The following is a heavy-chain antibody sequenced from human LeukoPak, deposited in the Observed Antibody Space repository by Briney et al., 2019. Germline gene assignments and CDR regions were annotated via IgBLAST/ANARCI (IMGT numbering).Heavy chain of an antibody. CDR1: GFTFSGAA. Sequence: GGSLRLSCAASGFTFSGAAMHWVRQASGKGLEWVGHIRSRSNSYATAYAASVKGRFTISRDDSKNTAYLQMNSLKTEDTAVYYCTKPGGAVSGTQFDYWGQGTLVTVSS. J-gene: IGHJ4*02. V-gene: IGHV3-73*01. D-gene: IGHD6-19*01. CDR2: IRSRSNSYAT. CDR3: TKPGGAVSGTQFDY.